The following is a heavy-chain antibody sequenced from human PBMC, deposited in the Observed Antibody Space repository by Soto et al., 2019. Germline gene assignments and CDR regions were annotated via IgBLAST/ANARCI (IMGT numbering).Heavy chain of an antibody. Sequence: GESLKISCKGSGYSFTSYWIGWVRQMPGKGLEWMGIIYPGDSDTRYSPSFQGQVTISADKSISTAYLQWSSLKASDTAMYYCARWEGYCGGDCFRYYYYGMDVWGQGTTVTVSS. J-gene: IGHJ6*02. D-gene: IGHD2-21*02. CDR2: IYPGDSDT. CDR1: GYSFTSYW. CDR3: ARWEGYCGGDCFRYYYYGMDV. V-gene: IGHV5-51*01.